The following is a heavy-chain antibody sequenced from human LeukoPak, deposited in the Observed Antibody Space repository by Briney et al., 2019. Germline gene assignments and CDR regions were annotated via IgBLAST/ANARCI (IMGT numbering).Heavy chain of an antibody. CDR1: GYTFTGYY. CDR2: INPNSGGT. V-gene: IGHV1-2*02. CDR3: ARFFGIAAAGLDY. D-gene: IGHD6-13*01. Sequence: GASVKVSCKASGYTFTGYYMHWVRQAPGQGLEWMGWINPNSGGTDYAQKFQGRVTMTRDTSISTAYMELSRLRSDDTAVYYCARFFGIAAAGLDYWGQGTLVTVSS. J-gene: IGHJ4*02.